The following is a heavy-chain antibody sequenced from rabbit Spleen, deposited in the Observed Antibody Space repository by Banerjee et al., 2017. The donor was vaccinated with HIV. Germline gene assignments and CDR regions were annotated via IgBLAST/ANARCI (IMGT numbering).Heavy chain of an antibody. D-gene: IGHD2-1*01. CDR2: IDSGSSGFT. V-gene: IGHV1S40*01. CDR1: GVSFSSNHY. CDR3: ARGSAAMTMVITGYYLSL. Sequence: QSLEESGGDLVKPGASLTLTCTASGVSFSSNHYMCWVRQAPGKGLEWIACIDSGSSGFTYFASWAKGRFTISKTSSTTVTLQMTSLTAADTATYFCARGSAAMTMVITGYYLSLWGPGTLVTVS. J-gene: IGHJ4*01.